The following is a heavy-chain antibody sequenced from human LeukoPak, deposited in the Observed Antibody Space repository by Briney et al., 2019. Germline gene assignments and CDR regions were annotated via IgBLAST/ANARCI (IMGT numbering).Heavy chain of an antibody. Sequence: GGSLRLSCAASGFTFSSFAMSWVRQAPGKGLEWVSAISGSGTSTYYADSVKGRFTISRDNSKNTLYLQMNSLTAEDTAVYYCAKDPNGGYGGPIYYWGQGTLVTVSS. V-gene: IGHV3-23*01. D-gene: IGHD5-12*01. CDR2: ISGSGTST. CDR3: AKDPNGGYGGPIYY. J-gene: IGHJ4*02. CDR1: GFTFSSFA.